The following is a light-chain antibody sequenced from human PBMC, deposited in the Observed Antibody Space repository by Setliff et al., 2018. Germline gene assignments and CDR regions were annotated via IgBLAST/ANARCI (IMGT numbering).Light chain of an antibody. J-gene: IGLJ1*01. Sequence: QSALTQPPSASGSPGQSITISCAGPSIDVGGYSYVSWYQQRPGKVPQLIIYDVNKRPSGVPDRFSGSKSGNTASLTVSGLQVEDEADYYCSSYTGSNTFVFGTGTKVTVL. CDR1: SIDVGGYSY. CDR3: SSYTGSNTFV. V-gene: IGLV2-8*01. CDR2: DVN.